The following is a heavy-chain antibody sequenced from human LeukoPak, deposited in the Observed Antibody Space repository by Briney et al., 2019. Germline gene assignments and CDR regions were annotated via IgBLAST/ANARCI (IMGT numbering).Heavy chain of an antibody. CDR3: ARAHSYYSRWFDP. J-gene: IGHJ5*02. D-gene: IGHD3-10*01. V-gene: IGHV4-39*07. CDR1: GGSISSSSYY. Sequence: AETLTLTCTVSGGSISSSSYYWGRIRQPPGKGLEWIGSIYYSGSTYCKPSLKSRATISVDTYKNQFSLKVSSVTAADTAVYYWARAHSYYSRWFDPWGQGTLVTVSS. CDR2: IYYSGST.